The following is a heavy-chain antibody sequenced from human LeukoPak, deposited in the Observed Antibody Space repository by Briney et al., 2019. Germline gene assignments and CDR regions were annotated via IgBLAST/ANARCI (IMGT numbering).Heavy chain of an antibody. CDR2: ITGSGGGT. D-gene: IGHD3-22*01. Sequence: GGSLRLSCAASGFTFAGYAMSWVRQAPGKGLEWVSAITGSGGGTYYADSVKGRFTISRDNAKNSLYLQMNSLRAEDTAVYYCARDQGITMIVVDNDAFDIWGQGTMVTVSS. V-gene: IGHV3-23*01. CDR3: ARDQGITMIVVDNDAFDI. J-gene: IGHJ3*02. CDR1: GFTFAGYA.